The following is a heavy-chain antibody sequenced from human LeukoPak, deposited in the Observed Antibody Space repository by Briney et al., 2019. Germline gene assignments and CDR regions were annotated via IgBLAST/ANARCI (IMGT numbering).Heavy chain of an antibody. CDR3: TTAAEYSSSGDAFDI. D-gene: IGHD6-6*01. J-gene: IGHJ3*02. CDR1: GFTFSSYA. CDR2: IKSKTDGGTT. V-gene: IGHV3-15*01. Sequence: GGSLRLSCAASGFTFSSYAMSWVRQAPGKGLEWVGRIKSKTDGGTTDYAAPVKGRFTISRDDSKNTLYLQMNSLKTEDTAVYYCTTAAEYSSSGDAFDIWGQGTMVTVSS.